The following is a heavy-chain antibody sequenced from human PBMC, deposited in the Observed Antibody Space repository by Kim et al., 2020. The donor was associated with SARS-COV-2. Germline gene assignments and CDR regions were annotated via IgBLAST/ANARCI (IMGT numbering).Heavy chain of an antibody. J-gene: IGHJ6*02. Sequence: SETLSLTCTVSGGSISSYYWSWIRQPPGKGLEWIGYIYYSGSTNYNPSLKSRATISVDTSKNQFSLKLSSVTAADTAVYYCARAGESGWFRVISGMDVWGQGTTVTVSS. V-gene: IGHV4-59*13. CDR2: IYYSGST. D-gene: IGHD3-10*01. CDR3: ARAGESGWFRVISGMDV. CDR1: GGSISSYY.